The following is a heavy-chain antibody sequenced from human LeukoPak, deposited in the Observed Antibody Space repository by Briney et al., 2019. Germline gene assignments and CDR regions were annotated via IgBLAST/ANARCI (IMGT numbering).Heavy chain of an antibody. CDR1: GFTFCSYA. V-gene: IGHV3-23*01. CDR2: ISGSGGST. D-gene: IGHD3-3*01. Sequence: PGGSLRLSCSGSGFTFCSYAMGWVRQAPGKGLEGGLAISGSGGSTYYADSVKGRFTISRDNSKNTLYLQMNSLRAEDTAVYYCARDLVIFGVVPGDWRQGTLVTVSS. J-gene: IGHJ4*02. CDR3: ARDLVIFGVVPGD.